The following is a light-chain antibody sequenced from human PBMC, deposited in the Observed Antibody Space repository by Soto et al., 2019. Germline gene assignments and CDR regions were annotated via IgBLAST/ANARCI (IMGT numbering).Light chain of an antibody. CDR1: TGAVTNGYY. J-gene: IGLJ3*02. Sequence: QAVVTQEPSLTVSPGGTVTLTCASSTGAVTNGYYLNWFQQKPGQPPRALIYSISNKHSWTPARFSGSLLGGKAALTLSGVQPEDEAEYYCLLYYGGAWVFDGGTKLTVL. CDR3: LLYYGGAWV. V-gene: IGLV7-43*01. CDR2: SIS.